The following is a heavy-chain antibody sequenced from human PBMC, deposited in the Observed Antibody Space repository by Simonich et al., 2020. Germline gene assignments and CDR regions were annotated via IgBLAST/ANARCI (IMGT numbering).Heavy chain of an antibody. V-gene: IGHV3-21*01. CDR1: GFTFSSYS. J-gene: IGHJ6*02. D-gene: IGHD6-19*01. CDR3: ARWIAVAGTGAYGMDV. Sequence: EVQLVVSGGGLVKPGGSLRLSCAASGFTFSSYSMNWVRQAPGKGLGWVSSISSSRSYIYYADAVKGRFTISRDNAKNSLYLQMNSLRAEDTAVYYCARWIAVAGTGAYGMDVWGQGTTVTVSS. CDR2: ISSSRSYI.